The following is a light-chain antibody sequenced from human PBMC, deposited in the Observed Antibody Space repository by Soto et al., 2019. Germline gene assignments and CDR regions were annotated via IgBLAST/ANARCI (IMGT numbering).Light chain of an antibody. CDR2: GAS. CDR3: QQYGSSSPIT. Sequence: EIVMTQSPATLSVSPGERATLSCRASQSVSSSYLAWYQQKPGQAPRLLIYGASSRATGIPDRFSGSGSGTDFTLTISRLEPEDFAVYYCQQYGSSSPITFGQGTRLEI. V-gene: IGKV3-20*01. CDR1: QSVSSSY. J-gene: IGKJ5*01.